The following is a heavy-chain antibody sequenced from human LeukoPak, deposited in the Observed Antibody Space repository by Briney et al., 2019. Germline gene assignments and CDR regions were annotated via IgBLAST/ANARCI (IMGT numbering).Heavy chain of an antibody. V-gene: IGHV4-4*07. CDR1: GGSISSYY. CDR3: ARIRPGGWNYALDI. CDR2: IYTSGST. Sequence: SETLSLTCTVSGGSISSYYWSWIRQPAGKGLEWIGRIYTSGSTNYNPSLKSRVTMSVDTSKNQFSLKLSSVTAADTAVYYCARIRPGGWNYALDIWGQGTMVTVSS. J-gene: IGHJ3*02. D-gene: IGHD1-7*01.